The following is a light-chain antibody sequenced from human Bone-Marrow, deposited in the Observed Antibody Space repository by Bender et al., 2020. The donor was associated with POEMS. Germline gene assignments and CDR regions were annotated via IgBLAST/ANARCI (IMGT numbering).Light chain of an antibody. CDR1: NIARKS. Sequence: SYVLTQPPSVSVAPGKTATLTCGGDNIARKSVHWYQQKPGQAPVVVMHYDDHRPSGVPDRFSGSKSGNTASLTISGLQTDDEADYYCCSYAGSSTWVFGGGTTRTVL. CDR2: YDD. CDR3: CSYAGSSTWV. V-gene: IGLV3-21*01. J-gene: IGLJ3*02.